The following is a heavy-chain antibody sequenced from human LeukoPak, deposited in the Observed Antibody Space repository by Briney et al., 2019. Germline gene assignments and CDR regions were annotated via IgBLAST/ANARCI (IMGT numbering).Heavy chain of an antibody. D-gene: IGHD3-22*01. V-gene: IGHV1-18*01. Sequence: ASVKVSCKASGYTFTSYGISWVRQAPGQGLEWMGWISAYNGNTNYAQKLQGRVTMTTDTSTSTAYMELRSLRSDDTAVYYCARADYYYDSSGYYWFDPWGQGTLVTVSS. J-gene: IGHJ5*02. CDR2: ISAYNGNT. CDR1: GYTFTSYG. CDR3: ARADYYYDSSGYYWFDP.